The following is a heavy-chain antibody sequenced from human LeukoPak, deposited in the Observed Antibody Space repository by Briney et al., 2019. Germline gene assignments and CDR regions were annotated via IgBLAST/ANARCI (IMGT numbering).Heavy chain of an antibody. J-gene: IGHJ4*02. CDR1: GFTFSNYA. CDR3: ARNWGATGSYDY. D-gene: IGHD1-26*01. V-gene: IGHV3-53*01. Sequence: GGSLRLSCTASGFTFSNYAMSWVRQAPGKGLEWVSVIYSGGSTYYADSVKGRFTISRDNSKNTLYLQMNSLRAEDTAVYYCARNWGATGSYDYWGQGTLVTVSS. CDR2: IYSGGST.